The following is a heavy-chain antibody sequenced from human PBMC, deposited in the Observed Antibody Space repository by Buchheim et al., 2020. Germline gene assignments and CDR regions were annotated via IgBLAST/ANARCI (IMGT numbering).Heavy chain of an antibody. Sequence: QVQLVQSGVEVKKPGSSVKVSCKASGGIFSSYTISWVRQAPGQGLDWLGRIIPILGIANYAQKFQGRVTITADKSPNTASMELSSLRSEDTAVYYCASHECSSTSCYLSNYYYGMDVWGQGTT. V-gene: IGHV1-69*02. CDR1: GGIFSSYT. J-gene: IGHJ6*02. CDR3: ASHECSSTSCYLSNYYYGMDV. CDR2: IIPILGIA. D-gene: IGHD2-2*01.